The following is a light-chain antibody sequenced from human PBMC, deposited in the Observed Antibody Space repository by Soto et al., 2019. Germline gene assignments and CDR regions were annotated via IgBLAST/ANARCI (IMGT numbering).Light chain of an antibody. CDR2: EVS. V-gene: IGLV2-14*01. J-gene: IGLJ1*01. Sequence: YARTHPASASWSPGHSITIACTGTSSDVGGYDYVSWYQLHPGKAPKLMVFEVSNRPSGVSYRFSGSKSGNTASLTISGLQAEDHADYFCSSYSISTAYLFGTGTNVTVL. CDR3: SSYSISTAYL. CDR1: SSDVGGYDY.